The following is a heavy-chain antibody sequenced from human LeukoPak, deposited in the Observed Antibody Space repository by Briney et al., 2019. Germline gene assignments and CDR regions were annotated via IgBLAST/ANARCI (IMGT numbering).Heavy chain of an antibody. D-gene: IGHD6-13*01. CDR3: ARGSSSTSTWYRGNFDY. CDR1: GFTFSDYY. Sequence: PGGSLRLSCAASGFTFSDYYMSWIRQAPGKGLEWVSYISRSGTPMYYADSVKGRFTISRDNARNSLYLQMNSLRAEDTAIYYCARGSSSTSTWYRGNFDYWGQGTLSPSPQ. CDR2: ISRSGTPM. J-gene: IGHJ4*02. V-gene: IGHV3-11*01.